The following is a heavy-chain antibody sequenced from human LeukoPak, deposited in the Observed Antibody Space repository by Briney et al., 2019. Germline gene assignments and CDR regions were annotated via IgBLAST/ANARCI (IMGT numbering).Heavy chain of an antibody. CDR3: AKDQATMVRGYYYYYMDV. CDR1: GFTFSSYG. J-gene: IGHJ6*03. Sequence: GGSLRLSCAASGFTFSSYGLSWVRQAPGKGLEWVSAISGSGGSTYYAASVKGRFTISRDNSKNTLYLQMNSLRAEDTAVYYCAKDQATMVRGYYYYYMDVWGKGTTVTISS. CDR2: ISGSGGST. V-gene: IGHV3-23*01. D-gene: IGHD3-10*01.